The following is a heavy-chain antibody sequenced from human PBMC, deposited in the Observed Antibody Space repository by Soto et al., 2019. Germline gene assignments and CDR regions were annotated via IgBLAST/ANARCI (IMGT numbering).Heavy chain of an antibody. CDR2: ISGSGGST. CDR1: GFTFSSYA. Sequence: EVQLLESGGGLVQPGGSLRLSCAASGFTFSSYAMSWVRQAPGKGLEWVSAISGSGGSTYYADSVKGRSTISRANSKNTPYLQMNSLRAEDTAVYYCAKIPHSSSWYLDAFDIWGQGTMVTVSS. CDR3: AKIPHSSSWYLDAFDI. D-gene: IGHD6-13*01. J-gene: IGHJ3*02. V-gene: IGHV3-23*01.